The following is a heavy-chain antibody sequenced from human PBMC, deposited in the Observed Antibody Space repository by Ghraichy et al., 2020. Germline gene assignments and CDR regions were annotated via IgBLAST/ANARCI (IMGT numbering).Heavy chain of an antibody. V-gene: IGHV3-74*01. CDR2: IKTDGSTR. CDR3: ARDLNWVFFDL. CDR1: GFTFSSYW. Sequence: GGSRRLSCVASGFTFSSYWMHWVRQAPGEGLVWVSRIKTDGSTRVYADSVRGRFSISRDNAKNTLYLEMNSLRADDTAVYYCARDLNWVFFDLWGQGTLVTVSS. J-gene: IGHJ4*02. D-gene: IGHD6-13*01.